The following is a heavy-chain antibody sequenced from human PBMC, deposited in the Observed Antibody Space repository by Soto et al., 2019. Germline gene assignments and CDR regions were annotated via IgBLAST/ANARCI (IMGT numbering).Heavy chain of an antibody. Sequence: RASVKVSCKASGYTFTSYAMHWVRQAPGQRLEWMGWINAGNGNTKYSQKFQGRVTITRDTSASTAYMELSSLRSEDTAVYYCARDPQNYDFWSGYYYGMDVWGQGTTVTVSS. J-gene: IGHJ6*02. CDR1: GYTFTSYA. CDR3: ARDPQNYDFWSGYYYGMDV. D-gene: IGHD3-3*01. CDR2: INAGNGNT. V-gene: IGHV1-3*01.